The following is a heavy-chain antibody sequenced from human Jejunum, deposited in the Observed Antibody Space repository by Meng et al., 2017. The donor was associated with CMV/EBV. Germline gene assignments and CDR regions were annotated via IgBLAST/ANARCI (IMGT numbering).Heavy chain of an antibody. Sequence: QVQLVESGGGLVKPGESLRLSCEASGFTFSDYYMSCIRQVPGKGLEWLSYVSSYGDYTDYADSVRARFIMSRDNAKNSLYLQMNSLEVEDTAVYFCVRGGGNDLTFDYWGQGVLVTVSS. CDR2: VSSYGDYT. CDR3: VRGGGNDLTFDY. CDR1: GFTFSDYY. V-gene: IGHV3-11*05. J-gene: IGHJ4*02. D-gene: IGHD1-1*01.